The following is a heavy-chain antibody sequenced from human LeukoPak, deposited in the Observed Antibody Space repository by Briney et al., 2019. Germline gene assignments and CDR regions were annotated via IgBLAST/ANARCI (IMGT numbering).Heavy chain of an antibody. Sequence: SVKVSCKASGYTFTGNYMHWVRQAPGQGLEWMGGIIPIFGTASYAQKFQGRVTITADESTSTAYMELSSLRSEDTAVYYCARAMAYYYDSSGYSTLGYWGQGTLVTVSS. CDR2: IIPIFGTA. CDR1: GYTFTGNY. V-gene: IGHV1-69*13. CDR3: ARAMAYYYDSSGYSTLGY. D-gene: IGHD3-22*01. J-gene: IGHJ4*02.